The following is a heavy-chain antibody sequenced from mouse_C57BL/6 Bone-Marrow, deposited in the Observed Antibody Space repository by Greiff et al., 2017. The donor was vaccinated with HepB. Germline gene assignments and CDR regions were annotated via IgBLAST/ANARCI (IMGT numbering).Heavy chain of an antibody. CDR3: ARECYYSYFDY. Sequence: DVKLQESGPGLVKPSQSLSLTCSVTGYSITSGYYWNWIRQFPGNKLEWMGYISYDGSNNYNPSLKNRISITRDTSKNQFFLKLNSVTTEDTATYYCARECYYSYFDYWGQGTTLTVSS. D-gene: IGHD1-1*01. CDR2: ISYDGSN. CDR1: GYSITSGYY. J-gene: IGHJ2*01. V-gene: IGHV3-6*01.